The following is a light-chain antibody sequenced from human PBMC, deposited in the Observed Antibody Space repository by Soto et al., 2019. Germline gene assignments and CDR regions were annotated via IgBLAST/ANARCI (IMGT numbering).Light chain of an antibody. CDR1: QSVSHNY. Sequence: GLTHSPGTLSLSPGERATLSCRASQSVSHNYLAWYQQKPCQAPRLLIYSASNRATGIRDRFSGSGSGTDFTLTISRLEPEDFAVYYCQQYGSSGTFGQGTKVDI. V-gene: IGKV3-20*01. J-gene: IGKJ1*01. CDR2: SAS. CDR3: QQYGSSGT.